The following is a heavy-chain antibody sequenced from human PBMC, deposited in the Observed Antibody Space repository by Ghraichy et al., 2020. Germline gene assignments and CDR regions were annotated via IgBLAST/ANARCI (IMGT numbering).Heavy chain of an antibody. V-gene: IGHV4-39*01. CDR3: ARLGGYDSSGYYPWYFDY. J-gene: IGHJ4*02. CDR2: GYYGGNT. D-gene: IGHD3-22*01. Sequence: SETLSLTCTVSGDSLRSTSYYWGWIRQPPGKGLEWIGSGYYGGNTYYNPSPKSRVTLSEGTSKNQFSLKLNSVTAADTAVYYCARLGGYDSSGYYPWYFDYWGQGILVTVSS. CDR1: GDSLRSTSYY.